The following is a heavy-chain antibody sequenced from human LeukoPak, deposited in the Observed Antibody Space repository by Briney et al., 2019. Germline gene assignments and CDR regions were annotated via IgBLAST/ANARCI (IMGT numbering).Heavy chain of an antibody. CDR3: ARVATITFAFSFDY. CDR1: GYTFTGYY. V-gene: IGHV1-2*02. Sequence: GASVKVSCKASGYTFTGYYMHWVRQAPGQRLEWMGWINPNSGGTNYAQKFQGRVTMTRDTSISTAYMELSRLRSDDTAVYYCARVATITFAFSFDYWGQGTLVTVSS. CDR2: INPNSGGT. J-gene: IGHJ4*02. D-gene: IGHD5-24*01.